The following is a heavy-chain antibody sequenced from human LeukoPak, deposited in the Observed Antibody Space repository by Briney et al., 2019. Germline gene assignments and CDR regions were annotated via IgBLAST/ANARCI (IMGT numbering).Heavy chain of an antibody. Sequence: ASVKVSCKASGYTFTGYYMHWVRQAPGQGLEWMGWINPNSGGTNYAQKFQGRVTVTRDTSISTAYMELSRLRSDDTAVYFCAKVADPGIAARPADYWGQGTLVTVSS. J-gene: IGHJ4*02. CDR3: AKVADPGIAARPADY. CDR1: GYTFTGYY. D-gene: IGHD6-6*01. V-gene: IGHV1-2*02. CDR2: INPNSGGT.